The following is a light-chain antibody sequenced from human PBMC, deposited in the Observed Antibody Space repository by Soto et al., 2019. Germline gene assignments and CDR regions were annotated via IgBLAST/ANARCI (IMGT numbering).Light chain of an antibody. CDR3: LQHYSYPRT. CDR1: RPIGSH. CDR2: AAS. Sequence: DFQMTQSPSSLSASVGARVTITCQARRPIGSHLNWYQQKPGKAPKLLIYAASSLQSGAPPRFSGSGSGTDFTLTIRNLQPGDFATYFCLQHYSYPRTFGQGTKVDIK. V-gene: IGKV1-17*02. J-gene: IGKJ1*01.